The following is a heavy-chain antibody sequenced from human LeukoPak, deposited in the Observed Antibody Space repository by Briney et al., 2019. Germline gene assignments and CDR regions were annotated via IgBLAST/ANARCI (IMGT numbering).Heavy chain of an antibody. CDR2: KTISSTYI. CDR3: ARDKAGGTPNYYYSMDV. Sequence: PGGSLRLSCAASGFTFSSYSLNWIRQAPGKGLEWVSSKTISSTYIYYADSVKGRFTVSRDNAKNSLYPQMNSLRAEDTAVYYCARDKAGGTPNYYYSMDVWGKGTTVTVSS. CDR1: GFTFSSYS. D-gene: IGHD6-19*01. V-gene: IGHV3-21*01. J-gene: IGHJ6*03.